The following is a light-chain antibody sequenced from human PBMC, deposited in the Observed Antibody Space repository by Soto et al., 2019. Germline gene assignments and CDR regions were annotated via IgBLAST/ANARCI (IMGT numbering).Light chain of an antibody. V-gene: IGLV1-51*02. CDR2: ENN. CDR1: SSNIGNNY. CDR3: GTWDSSLSAWV. J-gene: IGLJ3*02. Sequence: QSVLTQSPSVSAAPGQKVTISCSGSSSNIGNNYVSWYQQLPGTAPKLLIYENNKRPSGIPDRFSGSKSGTSATLGITGLQTGDEADYYCGTWDSSLSAWVFGGWTKLTVL.